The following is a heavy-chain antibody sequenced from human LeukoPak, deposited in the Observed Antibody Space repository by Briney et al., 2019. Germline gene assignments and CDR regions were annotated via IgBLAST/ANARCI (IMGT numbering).Heavy chain of an antibody. D-gene: IGHD6-13*01. Sequence: GGSLRLSCAAFSGYWMTWVRQAPGKGLEWVANIKQDGSEKYYVDSVKGRFTISRDNAKNSLYLQMNSLRAEDTAVYYCARFSIAAARSFLNYWGQGTLVTVSS. CDR3: ARFSIAAARSFLNY. V-gene: IGHV3-7*01. CDR1: SGYW. CDR2: IKQDGSEK. J-gene: IGHJ4*02.